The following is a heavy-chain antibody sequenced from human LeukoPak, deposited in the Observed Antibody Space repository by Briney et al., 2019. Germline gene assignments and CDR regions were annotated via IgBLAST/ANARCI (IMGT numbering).Heavy chain of an antibody. D-gene: IGHD3-22*01. V-gene: IGHV3-48*02. J-gene: IGHJ6*02. Sequence: GRSLRLSCTASGFTVSSSYMTWVRQAPGKGLEWVSYISSSSSTIYYADSVKGRFTISRDNAKNSLYLQMNSLRDEDTAVYYCARDGRLYYYDSSGYYFRLHRLDEYYYYGMDVWGQGTTVTVSS. CDR1: GFTVSSSY. CDR3: ARDGRLYYYDSSGYYFRLHRLDEYYYYGMDV. CDR2: ISSSSSTI.